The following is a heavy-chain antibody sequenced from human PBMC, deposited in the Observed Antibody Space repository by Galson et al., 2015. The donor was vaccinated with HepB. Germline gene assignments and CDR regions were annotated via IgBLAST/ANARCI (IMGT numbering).Heavy chain of an antibody. Sequence: SLRLSCAASGFTFSSYAMHWVRQAPGKGLEYVSAISSNGGSTYYADSVKGRFTISRDNSKNTLYLQMSSLRAEDTAVYYCVKSYYYDSSGYLSEDAFDIWGQGTMVTVSS. CDR2: ISSNGGST. J-gene: IGHJ3*02. CDR1: GFTFSSYA. D-gene: IGHD3-22*01. V-gene: IGHV3-64D*06. CDR3: VKSYYYDSSGYLSEDAFDI.